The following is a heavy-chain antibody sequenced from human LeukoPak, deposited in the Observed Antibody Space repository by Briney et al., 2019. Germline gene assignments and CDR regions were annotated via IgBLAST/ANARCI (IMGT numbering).Heavy chain of an antibody. D-gene: IGHD3-3*01. CDR2: INPSGGST. V-gene: IGHV1-46*03. CDR3: ARGFLTYYDFWSGYYYFLWFDP. CDR1: GCTFTSYY. J-gene: IGHJ5*02. Sequence: GASVKVSCKASGCTFTSYYMHWVRQAPGQGLEWMGIINPSGGSTSYAQKFQGRVTMTRDTSTSTVYMELSSLRSEDTAVYYCARGFLTYYDFWSGYYYFLWFDPWGQGTLVTVSS.